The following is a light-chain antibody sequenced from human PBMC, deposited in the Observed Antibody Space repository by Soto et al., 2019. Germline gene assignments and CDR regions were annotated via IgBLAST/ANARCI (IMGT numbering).Light chain of an antibody. Sequence: DIVMTQSPDSLAVSLGERATINCKSSQSVLYTSNNKNYIAWYQQKSGQPPKLLIYWASTRESGVPHRFSVGGSGTDFTLTISSLQAEYVAVYYCQQYYSVPITFGQGTRLEIK. CDR2: WAS. J-gene: IGKJ5*01. CDR1: QSVLYTSNNKNY. V-gene: IGKV4-1*01. CDR3: QQYYSVPIT.